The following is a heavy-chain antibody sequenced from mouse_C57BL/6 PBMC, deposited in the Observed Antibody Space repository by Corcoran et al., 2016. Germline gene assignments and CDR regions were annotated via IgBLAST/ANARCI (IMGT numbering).Heavy chain of an antibody. D-gene: IGHD1-1*01. Sequence: EVQLQQSGPELMKPGASVKISCKASGYTFTDYYMNWVKQSHGKSLEWIGDINPNNGGTSYNQKFKGKATLTVDKSSSTAYMELRSLTSEDSAVYYCAREDGSTLDYWGQGTTLTVSS. CDR1: GYTFTDYY. CDR3: AREDGSTLDY. CDR2: INPNNGGT. V-gene: IGHV1-26*01. J-gene: IGHJ2*01.